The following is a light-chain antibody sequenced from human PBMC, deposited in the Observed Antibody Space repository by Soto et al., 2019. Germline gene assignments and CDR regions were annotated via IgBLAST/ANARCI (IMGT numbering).Light chain of an antibody. Sequence: ENVLTQSPATLSLSPGEIATLSCRASQSVSSNLAWYQQKPGQAPRLLIYDASNRATGIPARFSGSGSGTDFTLTISSLQPEDFAVYYCHQRSNWPPTFGGGTKVEIK. CDR1: QSVSSN. J-gene: IGKJ4*01. V-gene: IGKV3-11*01. CDR2: DAS. CDR3: HQRSNWPPT.